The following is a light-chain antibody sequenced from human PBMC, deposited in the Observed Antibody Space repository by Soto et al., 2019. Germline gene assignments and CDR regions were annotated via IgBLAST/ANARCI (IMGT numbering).Light chain of an antibody. J-gene: IGLJ3*02. CDR2: DVS. CDR1: SSDVGAYNY. CDR3: RSYTTATTRV. Sequence: QCALTQPASVSGSPGQSSTISCTGTSSDVGAYNYVSWYQQHPGKAPKLMIFDVSNRPSGVSNRFSGSKSGNTASLTISGLQAEDEADYYCRSYTTATTRVFGGGTKLTVL. V-gene: IGLV2-14*01.